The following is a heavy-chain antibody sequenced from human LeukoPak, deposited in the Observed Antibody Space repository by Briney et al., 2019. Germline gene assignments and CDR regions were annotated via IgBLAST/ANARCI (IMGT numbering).Heavy chain of an antibody. D-gene: IGHD1-1*01. Sequence: PSQTLSLTCAVSGGSISSGGYSWGCIRQPPGKGLEWIGSISYSGTTYYNPSLKSRDIISVDTSKNQFSLKLSSVTAADTAVYYCARQIMTGTKRFDPWGQGTLVTVSS. V-gene: IGHV4-30-2*03. CDR2: ISYSGTT. CDR1: GGSISSGGYS. CDR3: ARQIMTGTKRFDP. J-gene: IGHJ5*02.